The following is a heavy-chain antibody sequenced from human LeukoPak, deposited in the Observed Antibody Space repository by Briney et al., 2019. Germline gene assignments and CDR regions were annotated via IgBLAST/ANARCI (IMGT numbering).Heavy chain of an antibody. J-gene: IGHJ6*03. Sequence: ASVKVSCKASGYTFTSYAMNWVRQAPGQGLEWMGWINTNTGNPTYAQGFTGRFVFSLDTSVSTAYLQISSLKAEDTAVYYCARVLAASDMGGYYYYYMDVWGKGTTVTVSS. V-gene: IGHV7-4-1*02. CDR2: INTNTGNP. D-gene: IGHD6-13*01. CDR3: ARVLAASDMGGYYYYYMDV. CDR1: GYTFTSYA.